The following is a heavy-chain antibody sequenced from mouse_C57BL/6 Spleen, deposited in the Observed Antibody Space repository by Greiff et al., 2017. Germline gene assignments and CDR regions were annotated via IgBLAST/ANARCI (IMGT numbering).Heavy chain of an antibody. Sequence: QVQLQQPGAELVRPGTSVKLSCKASGYTFTSYWMHWVKQRPGQGLEWIGVIDPSDSYTNYNQKFKGKATLTVDTSSSTAYMQLSSLTSEDSAVYYCARSNWDYWGQGTTRTVSS. V-gene: IGHV1-59*01. CDR2: IDPSDSYT. D-gene: IGHD4-1*01. J-gene: IGHJ2*01. CDR3: ARSNWDY. CDR1: GYTFTSYW.